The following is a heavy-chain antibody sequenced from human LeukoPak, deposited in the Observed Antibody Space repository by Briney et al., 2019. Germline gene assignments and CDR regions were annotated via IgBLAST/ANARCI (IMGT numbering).Heavy chain of an antibody. CDR1: GYSFTSYY. V-gene: IGHV1-2*02. CDR2: INPNSGGT. CDR3: ARGTWIYSSSWYVPFDY. J-gene: IGHJ4*02. D-gene: IGHD6-13*01. Sequence: GASVKVSCKASGYSFTSYYVHWARQAPGQGLEWMGWINPNSGGTNYAQKFQGRVTMTRDTSISTAYMELSRLRSDDTAVYYCARGTWIYSSSWYVPFDYWGQGTLVTVSS.